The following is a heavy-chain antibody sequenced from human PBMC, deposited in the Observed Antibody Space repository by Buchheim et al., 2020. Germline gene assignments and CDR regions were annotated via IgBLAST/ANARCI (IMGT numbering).Heavy chain of an antibody. J-gene: IGHJ4*02. CDR3: ARESWTYYYDSSGYLGY. CDR2: ISYDGSNK. CDR1: GFTFSSYA. V-gene: IGHV3-30-3*01. D-gene: IGHD3-22*01. Sequence: QVQLVESGGGVVQPGRSLRLSCAASGFTFSSYAMHWVRQAPGKGLEWVAVISYDGSNKYYADSVKGRFTISRDNSKNTLYLQMNSLRAEDTAVYYCARESWTYYYDSSGYLGYWGQGTL.